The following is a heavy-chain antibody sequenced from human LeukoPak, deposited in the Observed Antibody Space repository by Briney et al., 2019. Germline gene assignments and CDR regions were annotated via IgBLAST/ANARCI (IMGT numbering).Heavy chain of an antibody. CDR1: GGSINSYY. CDR3: ARHRSYRSRFFDY. Sequence: PSETLSLTCTVSGGSINSYYWSWIRQPPGKGLEWIGEIYHSGSTNYNPSLKSRVTISVDTSKNQFSLKLSSVTAADTAVYYCARHRSYRSRFFDYWGQGTLVTVSS. J-gene: IGHJ4*02. CDR2: IYHSGST. V-gene: IGHV4-34*01. D-gene: IGHD4-11*01.